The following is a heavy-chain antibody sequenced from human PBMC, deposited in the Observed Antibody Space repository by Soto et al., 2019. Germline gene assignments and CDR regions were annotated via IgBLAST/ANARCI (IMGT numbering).Heavy chain of an antibody. Sequence: QVQLVQSGAEVKKPGASVKVSCKASGGTFSSYAISWVRQAPGQGLEWMGGIIPIFGTANYAQKFQGRVTITADESTSTAYMELSSLRSEDTAVYYCARGDYYDSSGYYFTPFDYWGQGTLVTVSS. J-gene: IGHJ4*02. V-gene: IGHV1-69*01. CDR3: ARGDYYDSSGYYFTPFDY. CDR1: GGTFSSYA. D-gene: IGHD3-22*01. CDR2: IIPIFGTA.